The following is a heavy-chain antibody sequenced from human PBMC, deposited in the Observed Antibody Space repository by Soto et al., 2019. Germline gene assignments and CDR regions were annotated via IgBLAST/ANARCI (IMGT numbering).Heavy chain of an antibody. CDR2: INHSGST. Sequence: SETLSLTCAVYGGSFSGYYWSWIRQPPGKGLEWIGEINHSGSTNYNPSLKSRVTISVDTSKNQFSLKLSSVTAADTAVYYCAKGVPGYYYYYMDVWGKGTTVTVSS. J-gene: IGHJ6*03. CDR3: AKGVPGYYYYYMDV. V-gene: IGHV4-34*01. CDR1: GGSFSGYY.